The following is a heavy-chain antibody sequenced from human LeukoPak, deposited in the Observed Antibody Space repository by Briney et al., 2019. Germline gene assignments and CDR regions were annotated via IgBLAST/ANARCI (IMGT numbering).Heavy chain of an antibody. J-gene: IGHJ4*02. CDR2: IYYSGST. Sequence: SETLSLTCTVSGGSISSYYWSWIRQPPGKGLEWIGYIYYSGSTNYNPSLKSRVTMSVDASKYQFSLTLISVTAADTAVYFCARMDSGSYYDFWGQGILVTVSS. V-gene: IGHV4-59*01. CDR3: ARMDSGSYYDF. CDR1: GGSISSYY. D-gene: IGHD3-10*01.